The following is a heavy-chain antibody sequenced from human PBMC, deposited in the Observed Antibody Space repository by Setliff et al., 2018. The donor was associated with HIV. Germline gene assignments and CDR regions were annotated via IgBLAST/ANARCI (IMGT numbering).Heavy chain of an antibody. CDR2: LYYGGST. V-gene: IGHV4-39*01. J-gene: IGHJ3*02. CDR1: GDSISTSNSY. CDR3: ARHQVIPTVIGAFDI. D-gene: IGHD3-16*02. Sequence: SETLSXXXTVSGDSISTSNSYWGWVRQPPGKGLEWIGSLYYGGSTYYNPSLKSRVTXSVDTSKNHFSLKLSSVTAADTAVYYCARHQVIPTVIGAFDIWGQGTVVTVSS.